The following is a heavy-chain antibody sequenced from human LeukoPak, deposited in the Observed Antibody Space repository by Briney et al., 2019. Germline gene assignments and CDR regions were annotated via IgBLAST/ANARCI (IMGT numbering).Heavy chain of an antibody. CDR2: ISWDSDSI. Sequence: PGRSLRLSCAASGFIFDDYAMHWVRQGPGKGLEWVSGISWDSDSIGYAASVKGRFTISRDNAKNFLYLQMNTLRAEDTALYFCAKGTISQIVGAEGFDYWGQGALVTVSS. J-gene: IGHJ4*02. V-gene: IGHV3-9*01. CDR1: GFIFDDYA. D-gene: IGHD1-26*01. CDR3: AKGTISQIVGAEGFDY.